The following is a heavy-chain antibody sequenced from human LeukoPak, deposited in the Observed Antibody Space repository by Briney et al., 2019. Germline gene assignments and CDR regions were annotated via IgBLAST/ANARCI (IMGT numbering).Heavy chain of an antibody. CDR2: FDPEDVKT. D-gene: IGHD1-26*01. J-gene: IGHJ4*02. Sequence: ASVKVSCKVSGYTLTQLSMHWVRQAPGKGLEWMVGFDPEDVKTLYAQNFQGRATMTAERSTDTAYLSLSSLTSEDTAVYYCATSGSYFFYWGQGTLVTVSS. CDR3: ATSGSYFFY. CDR1: GYTLTQLS. V-gene: IGHV1-24*01.